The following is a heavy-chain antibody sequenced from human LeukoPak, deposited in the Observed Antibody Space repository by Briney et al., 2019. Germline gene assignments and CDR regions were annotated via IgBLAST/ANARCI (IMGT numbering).Heavy chain of an antibody. CDR2: ISSSGSTI. CDR3: ARGSSSVDPCMDV. CDR1: GFTFSSYE. D-gene: IGHD6-6*01. J-gene: IGHJ6*04. Sequence: GGSLRLSCAASGFTFSSYEMNWVRQAPGKGLEWVSYISSSGSTIYYADSVKGRFTISRDNAKNSLYLQMNSLRAEDTAVYYCARGSSSVDPCMDVWGKGTTVTVSS. V-gene: IGHV3-48*03.